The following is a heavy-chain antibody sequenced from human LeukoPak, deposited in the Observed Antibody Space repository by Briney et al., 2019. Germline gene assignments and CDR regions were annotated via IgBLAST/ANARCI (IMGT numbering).Heavy chain of an antibody. D-gene: IGHD3-3*01. CDR1: GFTFSSYS. J-gene: IGHJ4*02. CDR3: ARGFWSGSNPPFDY. V-gene: IGHV3-21*01. Sequence: GGSLRLSCAASGFTFSSYSMNRVRQAPGKGLEWVSSISSSSSYIYYADSVKGRFTISRDNAKNSLYLQMNSLRAEDTAVYYCARGFWSGSNPPFDYWGQGTLVTVSS. CDR2: ISSSSSYI.